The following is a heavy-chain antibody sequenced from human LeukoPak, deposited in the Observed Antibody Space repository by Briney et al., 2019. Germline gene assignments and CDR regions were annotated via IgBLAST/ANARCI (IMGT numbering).Heavy chain of an antibody. CDR2: IYYSGST. CDR3: ARSGDCTNGVCYPLQPYYYYGMDV. V-gene: IGHV4-59*01. Sequence: SETLSLTCTVSGGSISSYYWSWIRQPPGKGLEWIGYIYYSGSTNYNPSLKSRVTISVDTSKNQFSLKLSSVTAADTAVYYCARSGDCTNGVCYPLQPYYYYGMDVWGQGTTVTVSS. D-gene: IGHD2-8*01. J-gene: IGHJ6*02. CDR1: GGSISSYY.